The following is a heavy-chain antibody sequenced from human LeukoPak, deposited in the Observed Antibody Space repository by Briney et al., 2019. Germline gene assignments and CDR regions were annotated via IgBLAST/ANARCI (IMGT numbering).Heavy chain of an antibody. V-gene: IGHV4-59*01. CDR2: IYYSGST. CDR3: ARALDPNSSGWYRLFDY. Sequence: PSETLSLTCTVSGGSISSYYWSWIRQPPGKGLEWIGYIYYSGSTNYNPSLKSRVTISVDTSKNQFSLKLSSVTAADTAVYYCARALDPNSSGWYRLFDYWGQGTLVTVSS. D-gene: IGHD6-19*01. J-gene: IGHJ4*02. CDR1: GGSISSYY.